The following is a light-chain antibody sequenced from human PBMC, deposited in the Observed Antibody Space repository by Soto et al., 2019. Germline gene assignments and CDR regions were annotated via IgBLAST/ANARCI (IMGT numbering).Light chain of an antibody. J-gene: IGLJ1*01. CDR3: RSHTTYNTRV. Sequence: QSVLTQPASVSGSPGQSIAISCTGTSSDVGRYDYVSWYQHHPGKAPKLIIHEVGNRPSGVSDRFSGSKSGNTASLTISGLQADDEADYYCRSHTTYNTRVFGTGNKVTVL. CDR2: EVG. CDR1: SSDVGRYDY. V-gene: IGLV2-14*01.